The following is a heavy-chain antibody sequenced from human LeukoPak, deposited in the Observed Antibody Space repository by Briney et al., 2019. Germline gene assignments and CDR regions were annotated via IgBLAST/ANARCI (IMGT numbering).Heavy chain of an antibody. CDR2: ISSSSSYI. Sequence: GGSLRLSCAASGFTFSSYSMNWVRQAPGKGLEWVSSISSSSSYIYYADSVKDRFTISRDNAKNSLYLQMNSLRAEGTAVYYCARACSSTSCYKWGFDYWGQGTLVTVSS. J-gene: IGHJ4*02. D-gene: IGHD2-2*02. CDR1: GFTFSSYS. V-gene: IGHV3-21*01. CDR3: ARACSSTSCYKWGFDY.